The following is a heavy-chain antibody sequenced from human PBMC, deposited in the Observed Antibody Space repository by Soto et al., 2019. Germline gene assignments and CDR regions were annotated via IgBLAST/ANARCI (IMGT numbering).Heavy chain of an antibody. Sequence: QVQLQESGPGLVKPSETLSLTCTVSGGSVSSGSYYWSWIRQPPGKGLEWIGYIYYSGSTNYNPSLKSRVTISVDTSKNQFSLKLSSVTAADTAVYYCARDRRRPEWELLSAFDIWGQGTMVTVSS. CDR2: IYYSGST. J-gene: IGHJ3*02. CDR1: GGSVSSGSYY. CDR3: ARDRRRPEWELLSAFDI. D-gene: IGHD1-26*01. V-gene: IGHV4-61*01.